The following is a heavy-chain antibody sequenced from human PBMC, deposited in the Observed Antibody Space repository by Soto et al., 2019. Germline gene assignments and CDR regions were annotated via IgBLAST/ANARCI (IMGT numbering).Heavy chain of an antibody. CDR2: INYRGTT. V-gene: IGHV4-31*03. D-gene: IGHD2-2*01. CDR3: ARDAPGEAPY. Sequence: QVQLQESGPGLVRPSQTLSLTCTVSGGSITNGDYYWNWLRQHPGKGLEWIGYINYRGTTFYNPSLKSRVFISVETSKNQFSLHLSSVTAADTAVYFCARDAPGEAPYWGQGTLVTVSS. J-gene: IGHJ4*02. CDR1: GGSITNGDYY.